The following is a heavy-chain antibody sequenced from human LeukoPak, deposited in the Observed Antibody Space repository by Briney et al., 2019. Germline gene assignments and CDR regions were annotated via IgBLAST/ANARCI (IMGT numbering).Heavy chain of an antibody. Sequence: KPSETLSLTCAVYGVSFSGYYWSWIRQPPGKGLEWIGEINHSGSTNYNPSLKSRVTISVDTSKNQFSLKLSSVTAADTAVYYCANKARGRYYDSSGYFYWGQGTLVTVSS. V-gene: IGHV4-34*01. D-gene: IGHD3-22*01. CDR3: ANKARGRYYDSSGYFY. CDR2: INHSGST. J-gene: IGHJ4*02. CDR1: GVSFSGYY.